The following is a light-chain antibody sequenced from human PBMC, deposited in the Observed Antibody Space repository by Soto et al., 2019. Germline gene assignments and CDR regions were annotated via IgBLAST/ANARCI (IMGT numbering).Light chain of an antibody. CDR3: QQYSNWHTFT. CDR2: DTS. V-gene: IGKV3-15*01. J-gene: IGKJ5*01. CDR1: QSVSSIY. Sequence: EIVLTQFPGTLSLSPGERATLSCRASQSVSSIYLAWYQQKPGQSPRLPIYDTSTRATGIPARFSGSGSGTESTLTISRLQSADSAVYYCQQYSNWHTFTFGQGTRLEIK.